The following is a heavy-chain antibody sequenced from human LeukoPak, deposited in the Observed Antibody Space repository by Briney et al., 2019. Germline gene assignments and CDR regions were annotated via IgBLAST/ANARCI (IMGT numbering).Heavy chain of an antibody. J-gene: IGHJ5*02. CDR3: ARYDNLAAAGPEVNWFDP. V-gene: IGHV4-31*03. CDR1: GGSISSGGYY. CDR2: IYYIGST. D-gene: IGHD6-13*01. Sequence: SQTLSLTCTVSGGSISSGGYYWSWIRQHPGKGLEWIGYIYYIGSTYYNPSLKSRVTISVDTSKNQFSLKLSSVTAADTAVYYCARYDNLAAAGPEVNWFDPWGQGTLVTVSS.